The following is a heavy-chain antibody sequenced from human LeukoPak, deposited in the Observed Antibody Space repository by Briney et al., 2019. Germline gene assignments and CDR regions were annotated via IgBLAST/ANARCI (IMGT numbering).Heavy chain of an antibody. D-gene: IGHD6-13*01. CDR2: IKQDGSEK. CDR3: ARDKYTNSWSGSNFDH. V-gene: IGHV3-7*01. J-gene: IGHJ4*02. CDR1: GFTFSSYE. Sequence: GGSLRLSCAASGFTFSSYEMNWVRQAPGKGLEWVANIKQDGSEKNYVDSVKGRFAISRDNAKNSLYLQMNSLRAEDTAVYYCARDKYTNSWSGSNFDHWGQGTLVTVSS.